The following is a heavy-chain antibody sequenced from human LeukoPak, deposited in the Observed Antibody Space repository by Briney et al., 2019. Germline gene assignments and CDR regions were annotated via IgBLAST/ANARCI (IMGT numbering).Heavy chain of an antibody. Sequence: GGSLRLSCAASGFTFSNAWMSWVRQAPGEGLEWVSSISRTGTYIYYADSVKGRFTVSRDNAQNSLYLQMNSLRVEDTAVYYCARVLETDCTGGSCYSGLDYWGQGTLVTVSS. V-gene: IGHV3-21*01. CDR2: ISRTGTYI. D-gene: IGHD2-15*01. J-gene: IGHJ4*02. CDR1: GFTFSNAW. CDR3: ARVLETDCTGGSCYSGLDY.